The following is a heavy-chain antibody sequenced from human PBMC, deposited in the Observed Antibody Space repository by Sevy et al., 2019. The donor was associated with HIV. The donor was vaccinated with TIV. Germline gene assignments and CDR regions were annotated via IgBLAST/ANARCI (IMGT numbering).Heavy chain of an antibody. J-gene: IGHJ3*01. CDR3: AGGRYDSSGSFDAFDV. CDR1: GFTFTTYA. CDR2: IFYNRGVT. V-gene: IGHV3-23*01. Sequence: QLGGSLRLSGAASGFTFTTYAMNWVRQTPGKGLEWVSTIFYNRGVTYYADSVKGRFTISSDTSKNTLSLQMNSLRAEDTAVYYCAGGRYDSSGSFDAFDVWGQGTMVTVSS. D-gene: IGHD3-22*01.